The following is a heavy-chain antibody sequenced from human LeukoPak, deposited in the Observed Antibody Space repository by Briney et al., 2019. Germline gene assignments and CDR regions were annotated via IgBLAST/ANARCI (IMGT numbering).Heavy chain of an antibody. CDR1: GYTFTDYY. J-gene: IGHJ3*02. Sequence: GASVKVSCKASGYTFTDYYMQWVRQAPGQGLEWMGWISPNSGVTNYAQKFQGRVTMTRDTSISTAYMELSRLRSDDTAVYYCARALGAYCSSTSCYGSNRAFDIWGQGTMVTVSS. CDR3: ARALGAYCSSTSCYGSNRAFDI. CDR2: ISPNSGVT. D-gene: IGHD2-2*01. V-gene: IGHV1-2*02.